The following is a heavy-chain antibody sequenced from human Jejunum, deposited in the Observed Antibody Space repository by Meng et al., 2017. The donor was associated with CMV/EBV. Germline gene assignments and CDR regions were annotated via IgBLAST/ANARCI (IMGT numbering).Heavy chain of an antibody. J-gene: IGHJ6*02. V-gene: IGHV3-21*01. Sequence: YSMHWVRQAPGKGLAWVSSISSSRSYIYYADSVKGRFTISRDNAKNSLYLQMNSLRAEDTAVYYCARLSGGYCSSTSCYYYYGMDVWGQGTTVTVSS. D-gene: IGHD2-2*01. CDR3: ARLSGGYCSSTSCYYYYGMDV. CDR1: YS. CDR2: ISSSRSYI.